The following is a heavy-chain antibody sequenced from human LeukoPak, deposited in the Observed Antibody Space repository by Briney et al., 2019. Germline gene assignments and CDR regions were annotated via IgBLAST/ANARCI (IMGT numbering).Heavy chain of an antibody. D-gene: IGHD4-17*01. V-gene: IGHV4-59*01. Sequence: SETLSLTCTVSGGSINTDFWSWIRQPPGKGRWWIGYLYYSGSTNYNPSLKSRVTISVDTSKNQFSLKLSSVTAADTAVYYCASTTVTRPYYHYYMDVWGKGTTVTVSS. J-gene: IGHJ6*03. CDR3: ASTTVTRPYYHYYMDV. CDR1: GGSINTDF. CDR2: LYYSGST.